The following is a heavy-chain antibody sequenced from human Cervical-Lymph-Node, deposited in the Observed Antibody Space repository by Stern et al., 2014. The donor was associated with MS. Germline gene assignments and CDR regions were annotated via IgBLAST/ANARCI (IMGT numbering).Heavy chain of an antibody. CDR2: MNPNSGNT. V-gene: IGHV1-8*01. CDR1: GYTFTSYD. J-gene: IGHJ5*02. D-gene: IGHD3-3*01. Sequence: VQLVESGAEVKKPGASVKVSCKASGYTFTSYDINWVRQATGQGLEWMGWMNPNSGNTGYAQKFQGRVTMTRNTSISTAYMELSSLRSEDTAVYYCARSYKGDFWSGYYISWFDPWGQGTLVTVSS. CDR3: ARSYKGDFWSGYYISWFDP.